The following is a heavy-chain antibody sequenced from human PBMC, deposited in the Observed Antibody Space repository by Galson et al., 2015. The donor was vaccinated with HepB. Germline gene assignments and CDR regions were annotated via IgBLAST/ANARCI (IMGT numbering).Heavy chain of an antibody. D-gene: IGHD3-10*01. CDR1: GFTVSSNY. Sequence: SLRLSCAASGFTVSSNYMSWVRQAPGKGLEWVPVIYSGGSTYYADSVKGRFTISRDNSKNTLYLQMNSLRAEDTAVYYCASDSTLNSGSYLYGMDVWGQGTTVTVSS. V-gene: IGHV3-66*01. CDR3: ASDSTLNSGSYLYGMDV. CDR2: IYSGGST. J-gene: IGHJ6*02.